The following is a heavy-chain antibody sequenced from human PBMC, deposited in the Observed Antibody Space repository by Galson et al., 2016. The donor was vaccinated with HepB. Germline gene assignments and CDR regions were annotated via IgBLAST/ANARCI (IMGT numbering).Heavy chain of an antibody. D-gene: IGHD6-19*01. CDR1: GGSISSSSYY. CDR2: IYYSGTT. CDR3: ARAYSSGWTGNYYGMDV. V-gene: IGHV4-39*01. Sequence: ETLSLTCIVSGGSISSSSYYWGWVRQPPGKGLEWIGSIYYSGTTYYNPSLKSRVTIYVDTSKNQFSLKLSSVTAADTAVYYCARAYSSGWTGNYYGMDVWGKGTTVTVSS. J-gene: IGHJ6*04.